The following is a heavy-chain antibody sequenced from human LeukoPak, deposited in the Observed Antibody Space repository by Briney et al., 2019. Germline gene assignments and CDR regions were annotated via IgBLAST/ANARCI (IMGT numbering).Heavy chain of an antibody. CDR2: IQSGGRT. V-gene: IGHV3-66*01. D-gene: IGHD3-10*01. CDR1: GFIVSSDY. J-gene: IGHJ5*02. CDR3: AGDRGARGRGLA. Sequence: GGSLRLSCAASGFIVSSDYMGWVRQAPGKGLEWVSVIQSGGRTYYADSVKGRFTISRDNSKNTLYLQMNSLRAEDTAVYYCAGDRGARGRGLAWGQGTQVTVSS.